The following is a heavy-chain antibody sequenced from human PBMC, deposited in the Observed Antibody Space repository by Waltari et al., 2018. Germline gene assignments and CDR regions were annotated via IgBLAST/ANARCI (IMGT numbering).Heavy chain of an antibody. CDR1: GGSFSGYY. V-gene: IGHV4-34*01. D-gene: IGHD2-2*01. CDR3: AGGRGSSTRSAFDI. Sequence: QVQLQQWGAGLLKPSETLSLTCAVYGGSFSGYYWSWIRQPPGKGLEWIGEINHSGSTNYNPSLKSRVTISVDTSKNQFSLKLSSVTAADTAVYYCAGGRGSSTRSAFDIWGQGTMVTVSS. J-gene: IGHJ3*02. CDR2: INHSGST.